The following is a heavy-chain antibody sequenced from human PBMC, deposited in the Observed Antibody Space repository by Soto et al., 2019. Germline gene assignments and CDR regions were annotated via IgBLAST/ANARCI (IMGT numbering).Heavy chain of an antibody. CDR2: IWYDGSNK. V-gene: IGHV3-33*01. D-gene: IGHD2-2*01. J-gene: IGHJ4*02. Sequence: QVQLVESGGGVVQPGRSLRLSCAASGFTFSSYGMHWVRQAPGMGLEWVAVIWYDGSNKYYADSVKGRFTISRDNSKNTLYLQMNSLRAEDTAVYYCARADIVLVPAPPHFDYWGQGTLVTVSS. CDR1: GFTFSSYG. CDR3: ARADIVLVPAPPHFDY.